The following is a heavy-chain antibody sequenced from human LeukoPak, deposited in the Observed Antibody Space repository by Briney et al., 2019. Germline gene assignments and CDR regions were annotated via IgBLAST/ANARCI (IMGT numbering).Heavy chain of an antibody. J-gene: IGHJ4*02. V-gene: IGHV3-64D*06. CDR1: GFTFSSYA. CDR2: ISSNGGST. CDR3: VKDFLVVTAIAAPFDY. D-gene: IGHD2-21*02. Sequence: PGGSLRLSCSASGFTFSSYAMHWVRQAPGKGLEYVSAISSNGGSTYYADSVKGRFTISRDNSKNTLYLQMSSLRAEDTAVYYCVKDFLVVTAIAAPFDYWGQGTLVTVSS.